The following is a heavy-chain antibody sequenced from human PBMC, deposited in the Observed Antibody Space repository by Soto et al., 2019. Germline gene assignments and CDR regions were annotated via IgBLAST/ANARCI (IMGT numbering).Heavy chain of an antibody. CDR1: GGSISRSSYY. CDR2: IYHSGST. D-gene: IGHD3-9*01. CDR3: ARGGLVRFDY. Sequence: SETLSLTCTVSGGSISRSSYYRGWIRQPPGRGLEWIGTIYHSGSTFYNPSLKIRVTKSLDTSKNKFSLRMSSMTAADTAVYYCARGGLVRFDYWGQGTLVTVS. V-gene: IGHV4-39*02. J-gene: IGHJ4*02.